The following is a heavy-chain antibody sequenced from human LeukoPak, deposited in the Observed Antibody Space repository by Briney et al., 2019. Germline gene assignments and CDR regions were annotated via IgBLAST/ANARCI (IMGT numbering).Heavy chain of an antibody. D-gene: IGHD3-22*01. CDR1: GFTVSSYC. CDR2: VSSSSSYI. CDR3: AIGGDSSGYYYGYYYYYMDV. J-gene: IGHJ6*03. V-gene: IGHV3-21*01. Sequence: PGGSLRLSCAASGFTVSSYCMNCVRQAPGKGLEWVSSVSSSSSYIYYADSVKGRFTISRDNAKNSLYLQMNSLRAEDTAVYYCAIGGDSSGYYYGYYYYYMDVWGKGTTVTVPS.